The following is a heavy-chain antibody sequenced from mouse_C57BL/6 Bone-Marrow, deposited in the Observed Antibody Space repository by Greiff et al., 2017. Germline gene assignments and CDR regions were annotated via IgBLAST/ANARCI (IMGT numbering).Heavy chain of an antibody. CDR1: GFTFSSYG. J-gene: IGHJ3*01. Sequence: DVMLVESGGDLVKPGGSLKLSCAASGFTFSSYGMSWVRQTPDKRLEWVATISSGGSYTYYPDSGKGRFTISRDNAKNTLYLQMISLKSEDTAMYYCARDYYGSWFAYWGQGTLVTVSA. V-gene: IGHV5-6*02. CDR3: ARDYYGSWFAY. D-gene: IGHD1-1*01. CDR2: ISSGGSYT.